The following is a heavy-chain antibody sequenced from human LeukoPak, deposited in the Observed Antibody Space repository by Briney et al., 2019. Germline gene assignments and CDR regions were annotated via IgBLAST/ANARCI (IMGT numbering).Heavy chain of an antibody. D-gene: IGHD3-22*01. CDR3: ARGDRSVPNY. J-gene: IGHJ4*02. CDR1: GGFFSGYY. CDR2: IYYSGST. Sequence: SETLSLTCAVYGGFFSGYYWSWIRQPPGKGLEWIGYIYYSGSTNYNPSLKSRVTISVDTSKNQFSLRLSSVTAADTAVYYCARGDRSVPNYWGQGTLVTVSS. V-gene: IGHV4-59*01.